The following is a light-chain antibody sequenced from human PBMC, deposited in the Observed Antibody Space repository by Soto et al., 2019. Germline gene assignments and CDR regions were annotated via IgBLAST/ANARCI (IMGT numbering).Light chain of an antibody. CDR1: QSISRD. V-gene: IGKV1-39*01. J-gene: IGKJ2*01. Sequence: DIQMTQSPSSLFASVGDRVNITCRASQSISRDLNWYQQKPGKAPKLLIYAASSLQSGVPSRFSGSGSGTDFTLTISSLQPEDFSTYYCQQSYSTPYTFGQGTKLEIK. CDR2: AAS. CDR3: QQSYSTPYT.